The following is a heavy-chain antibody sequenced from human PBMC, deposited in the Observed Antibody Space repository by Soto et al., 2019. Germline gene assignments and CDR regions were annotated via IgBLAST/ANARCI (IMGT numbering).Heavy chain of an antibody. J-gene: IGHJ6*03. CDR2: IDWGDDK. CDR3: ARSTGGSGAYYHYYMDV. V-gene: IGHV2-70*11. CDR1: GFSLNTSGMS. Sequence: GSGPTLVNPTQTLTLTCTFSGFSLNTSGMSVSWIRQPPEKALEWLARIDWGDDKYYNKSLKTRLTISKDTSTNQVVLTMTNMDPVDTATYHCARSTGGSGAYYHYYMDVWGKGTTVTVSS. D-gene: IGHD2-15*01.